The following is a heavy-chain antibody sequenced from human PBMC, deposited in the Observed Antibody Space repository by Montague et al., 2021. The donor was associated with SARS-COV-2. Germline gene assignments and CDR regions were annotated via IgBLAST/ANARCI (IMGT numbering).Heavy chain of an antibody. CDR3: ATLARGLFDHDMDV. V-gene: IGHV3-48*03. D-gene: IGHD3-10*01. J-gene: IGHJ6*02. Sequence: SLRLSCAASGFTFSRHEVNWVRQAPGKGLEWVSYITSDGGIIYYADFVEGRFTRDNAKNSLYLHMNSLRVGDTAVYYCATLARGLFDHDMDVWGQGTTVTVSS. CDR1: GFTFSRHE. CDR2: ITSDGGII.